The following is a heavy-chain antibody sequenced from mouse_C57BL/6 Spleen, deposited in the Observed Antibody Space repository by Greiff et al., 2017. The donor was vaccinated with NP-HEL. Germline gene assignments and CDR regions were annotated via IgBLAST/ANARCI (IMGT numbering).Heavy chain of an antibody. V-gene: IGHV1-80*01. D-gene: IGHD2-5*01. CDR1: GYAFSSYW. Sequence: VQLQQSGAELVKPGASVKISCKASGYAFSSYWMSWVKQRPGKGLEWIGQIYPGDGDTNYNGKFKGKATLTADKSSSTAYMQLSSLTPEDSAVYFCAYSNYEGFAYWGQGTLVTVSA. CDR3: AYSNYEGFAY. J-gene: IGHJ3*01. CDR2: IYPGDGDT.